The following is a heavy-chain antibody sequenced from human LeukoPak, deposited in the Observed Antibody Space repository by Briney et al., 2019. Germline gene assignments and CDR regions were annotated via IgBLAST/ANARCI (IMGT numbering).Heavy chain of an antibody. J-gene: IGHJ4*02. CDR3: ARDFARIAAAGTCDY. CDR2: ISSSSSYI. CDR1: GFTFSSYS. D-gene: IGHD6-13*01. V-gene: IGHV3-21*01. Sequence: PGGSLRLSCAASGFTFSSYSMNWVRQAPGKGLEWVSSISSSSSYIYYADSVKGRFTIPRDNAKNSLYLQMNSLRAEDTAVYYCARDFARIAAAGTCDYWGQGTLVTVSS.